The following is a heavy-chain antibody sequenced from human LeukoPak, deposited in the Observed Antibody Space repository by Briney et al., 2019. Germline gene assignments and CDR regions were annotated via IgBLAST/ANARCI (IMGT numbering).Heavy chain of an antibody. D-gene: IGHD3-22*01. CDR2: IYTSGST. J-gene: IGHJ4*02. CDR1: GGSISSYY. V-gene: IGHV4-4*07. Sequence: SETLSLTCTVSGGSISSYYWSWIRQPAGKGLEWIGRIYTSGSTNYNPSLKSRVTMSVDTSKNQFSLKLSSVTAADTAVYYCAGVPRYYYDSSGYPLWWGQGTLVTVSS. CDR3: AGVPRYYYDSSGYPLW.